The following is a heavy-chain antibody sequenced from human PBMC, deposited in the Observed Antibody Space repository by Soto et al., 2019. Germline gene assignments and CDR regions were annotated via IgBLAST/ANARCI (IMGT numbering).Heavy chain of an antibody. CDR1: GGSVSSGSYY. CDR2: IYYSGST. V-gene: IGHV4-61*01. Sequence: SETLSLTCTVCGGSVSSGSYYWSWIRQPPXKGLEWIGYIYYSGSTNYNPSLKSRVTISVDTSKNQFSLKLSSVTAADTAVYYCARKTGAKYYYYYYGMDVWGQGTTVTVSS. D-gene: IGHD3-10*01. J-gene: IGHJ6*02. CDR3: ARKTGAKYYYYYYGMDV.